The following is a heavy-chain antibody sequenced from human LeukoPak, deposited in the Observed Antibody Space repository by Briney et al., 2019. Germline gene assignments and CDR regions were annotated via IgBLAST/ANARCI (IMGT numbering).Heavy chain of an antibody. CDR3: ARLPWSDWYCQL. CDR1: GYSISSGCY. CDR2: LYHSGRI. Sequence: SETLSLTCAVSGYSISSGCYWGWIRQPPGKGLEWIGSLYHSGRIYYNPSLKSRVTISVDTSKNQFSLKLSSVTAADTAVYYCARLPWSDWYCQLGARGTLVTVSS. D-gene: IGHD2-8*01. J-gene: IGHJ2*01. V-gene: IGHV4-38-2*01.